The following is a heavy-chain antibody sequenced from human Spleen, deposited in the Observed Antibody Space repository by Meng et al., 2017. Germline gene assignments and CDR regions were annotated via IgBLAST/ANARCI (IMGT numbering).Heavy chain of an antibody. J-gene: IGHJ4*02. CDR1: GGSFRDYY. CDR3: ARGPTTMAHDFDY. Sequence: QAQRQQWGAGQLKPSETLSLPCVVSGGSFRDYYWSWIRQPPGKGLEWIGEINHSGSTNYNPSLESRATISVDTSQNNLSLKLSSVTAADSAVYYCARGPTTMAHDFDYWGQGTLVTVSS. V-gene: IGHV4-34*01. D-gene: IGHD4-11*01. CDR2: INHSGST.